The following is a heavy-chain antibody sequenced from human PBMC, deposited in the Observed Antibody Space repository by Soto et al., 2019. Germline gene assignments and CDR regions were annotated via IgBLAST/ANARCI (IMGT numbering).Heavy chain of an antibody. D-gene: IGHD3-3*01. Sequence: SETLSLTCTVSGGSISSYYWSWIRQPPGKGLEWIGYIYYSGSTNYNPSLKSRVTISVDTSKNQFSLKLSSVTAADTAVYYCARGKQYYDFWSGYYDNYYYYGMDVWGQGTTVTVSS. V-gene: IGHV4-59*01. CDR3: ARGKQYYDFWSGYYDNYYYYGMDV. CDR1: GGSISSYY. CDR2: IYYSGST. J-gene: IGHJ6*02.